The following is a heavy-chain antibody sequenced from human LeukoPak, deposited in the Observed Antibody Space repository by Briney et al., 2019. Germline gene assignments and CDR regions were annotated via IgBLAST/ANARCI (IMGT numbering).Heavy chain of an antibody. CDR1: GFTFNNHA. D-gene: IGHD5-18*01. CDR3: ARANTAMAQFDY. Sequence: PGGSLRLSCAASGFTFNNHAMSWVRQSPGKGLEWVSAISDSGGTTYYADSVKGRFTISRDNSKNTLYLQMNSLRAEDTAVYYCARANTAMAQFDYWGQGTLVTVSS. V-gene: IGHV3-23*01. CDR2: ISDSGGTT. J-gene: IGHJ4*02.